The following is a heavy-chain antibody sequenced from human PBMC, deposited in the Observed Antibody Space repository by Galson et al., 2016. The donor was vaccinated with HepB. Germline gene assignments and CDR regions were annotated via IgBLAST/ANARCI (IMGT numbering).Heavy chain of an antibody. CDR1: GYTFASYS. CDR3: ARENPDYYGEGSYYDY. CDR2: ISTYIGHT. J-gene: IGHJ4*02. D-gene: IGHD3-10*01. V-gene: IGHV1-18*04. Sequence: SVKVSCKASGYTFASYSISWVRQAPGQGLEWMGWISTYIGHTNYAQKLQGRVTITTDTSTSTAYMELRSLRSDDTAVYYCARENPDYYGEGSYYDYWGQGTLVTVSS.